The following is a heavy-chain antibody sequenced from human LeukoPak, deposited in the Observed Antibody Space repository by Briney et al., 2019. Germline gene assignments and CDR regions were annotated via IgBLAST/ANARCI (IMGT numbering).Heavy chain of an antibody. CDR3: AQISI. CDR2: ISSSGSTK. CDR1: GFTFSSYA. D-gene: IGHD2/OR15-2a*01. V-gene: IGHV3-48*03. Sequence: PGGSLRLSCAASGFTFSSYAMSWVRQAPGKGLEWVSYISSSGSTKYYADSVKGRFTISRDNAKNSLYLQMNSLRAEDTAVYYCAQISIWGQGTLVTVSS. J-gene: IGHJ4*02.